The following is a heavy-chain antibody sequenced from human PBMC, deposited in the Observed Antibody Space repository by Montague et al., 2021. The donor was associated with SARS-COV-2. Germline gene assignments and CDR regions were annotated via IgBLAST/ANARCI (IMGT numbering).Heavy chain of an antibody. V-gene: IGHV4-4*02. CDR1: DVSLSTSMW. Sequence: SETLSLTCVVSDVSLSTSMWWSWVRQSPGKGLEWVGEIYLSGFTQYNPSVKSRVSISLDDSRSQFSLKLSSVTAADTAVFYCAREGARWGNLLGGAMDVWGQGTTVTVSS. CDR2: IYLSGFT. J-gene: IGHJ6*02. D-gene: IGHD3-16*01. CDR3: AREGARWGNLLGGAMDV.